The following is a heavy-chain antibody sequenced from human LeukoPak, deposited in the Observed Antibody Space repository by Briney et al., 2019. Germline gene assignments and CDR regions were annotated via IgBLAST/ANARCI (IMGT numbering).Heavy chain of an antibody. CDR2: ISPSGTNT. J-gene: IGHJ4*02. CDR3: ARGSSGERNMVRGVIGY. V-gene: IGHV3-23*01. CDR1: GATFSSYT. D-gene: IGHD3-10*01. Sequence: PGGSLRLSCAASGATFSSYTMSWVRQAPGKGLEWVSGISPSGTNTYHANSVKGRFTISRDNPKNTLYLQMNSLRAEDTAVYYCARGSSGERNMVRGVIGYWGQGTLVTVSS.